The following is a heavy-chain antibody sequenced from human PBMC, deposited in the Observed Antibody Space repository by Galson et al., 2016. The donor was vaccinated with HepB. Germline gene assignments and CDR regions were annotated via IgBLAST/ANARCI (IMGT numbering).Heavy chain of an antibody. D-gene: IGHD3-22*01. J-gene: IGHJ3*01. V-gene: IGHV1-69*13. CDR2: IIPLFRTGKA. CDR1: GGTFSSYP. CDR3: ATLSRSRHDSSAYFFAFDV. Sequence: SVKVSCKASGGTFSSYPISWVRQAPGQGLEWMGGIIPLFRTGKAKYAQNFQGRVTITVDESTTTAYMDLSSLRSDDTAVYYCATLSRSRHDSSAYFFAFDVWGQGTMVTVSS.